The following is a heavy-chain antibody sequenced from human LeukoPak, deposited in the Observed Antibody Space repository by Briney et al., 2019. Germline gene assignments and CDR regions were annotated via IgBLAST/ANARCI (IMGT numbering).Heavy chain of an antibody. CDR2: INPNSGGT. CDR1: GYTFTGYY. J-gene: IGHJ5*02. Sequence: ASVKVSCKASGYTFTGYYMHWVRQAPGQGLEWMGWINPNSGGTNYAQKSQGRVTMTRDTSISTAYMELSRLRSDDTAVYYCARVAVDTAMVQWFDPWGQGTLVTVSS. V-gene: IGHV1-2*02. CDR3: ARVAVDTAMVQWFDP. D-gene: IGHD5-18*01.